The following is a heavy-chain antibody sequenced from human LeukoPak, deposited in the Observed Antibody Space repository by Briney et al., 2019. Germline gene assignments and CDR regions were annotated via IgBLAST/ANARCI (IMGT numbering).Heavy chain of an antibody. V-gene: IGHV1-2*02. J-gene: IGHJ5*02. Sequence: ASVKVSCKASGYTFTGHYMHWVRQAPGQGLEWMGWINPNSGGTKYAQKFQGRVTLTRDTSISTTYMELSRLRCDDTAVYYCARSYDFWSGPPFDPWGQGTLVTVSS. D-gene: IGHD3-3*01. CDR2: INPNSGGT. CDR1: GYTFTGHY. CDR3: ARSYDFWSGPPFDP.